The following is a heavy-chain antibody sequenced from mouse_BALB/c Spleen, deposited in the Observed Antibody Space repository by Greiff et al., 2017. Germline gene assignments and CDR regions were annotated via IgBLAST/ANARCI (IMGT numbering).Heavy chain of an antibody. V-gene: IGHV5-6*02. J-gene: IGHJ2*01. CDR1: GFTFSSYG. CDR3: ARGDVFDY. CDR2: ISSGGSYT. Sequence: EVMLVESGGDLVKPGGSLKLSCAASGFTFSSYGMSWVRQTPDKRLEWVATISSGGSYTYYPDSVKGRFTISRDNAKNTLYMQMSSLKSEDTAMYYCARGDVFDYWGQGTTLTVSS.